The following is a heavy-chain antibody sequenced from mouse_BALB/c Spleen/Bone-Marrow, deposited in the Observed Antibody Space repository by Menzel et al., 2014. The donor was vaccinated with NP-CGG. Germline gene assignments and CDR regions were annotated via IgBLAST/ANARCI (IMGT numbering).Heavy chain of an antibody. V-gene: IGHV2-9*02. CDR1: GFSLTDYG. CDR3: AREGRGYYGSRGDAMDY. D-gene: IGHD1-1*01. CDR2: LWAGGST. Sequence: VQGVESGPGLVAPSQSLSITCTVSGFSLTDYGVHWVRQPPGKGLEWLGVLWAGGSTNYNSTLMSRLSISKDNSKSQVFLKMSSLQTDDTAMYYCAREGRGYYGSRGDAMDYWGQGTSVTVSS. J-gene: IGHJ4*01.